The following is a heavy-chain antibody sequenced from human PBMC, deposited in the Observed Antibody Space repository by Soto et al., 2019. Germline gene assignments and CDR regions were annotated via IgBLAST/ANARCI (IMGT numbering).Heavy chain of an antibody. D-gene: IGHD5-12*01. CDR3: AHRSRGYAYYFDQ. CDR2: IFWDDDK. CDR1: GFSLSTRGVG. Sequence: QITLKESGPTLVKPTQTLTLTCSFSGFSLSTRGVGVGWIRHPPGKALEWLALIFWDDDKWYRPSLRSRITITEDTSKNQVVLTMTNMDPVDTATYHCAHRSRGYAYYFDQWGQGSLVTVSS. J-gene: IGHJ4*02. V-gene: IGHV2-5*02.